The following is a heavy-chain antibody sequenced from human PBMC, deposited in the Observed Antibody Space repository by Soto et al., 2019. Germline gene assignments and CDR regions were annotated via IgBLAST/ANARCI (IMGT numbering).Heavy chain of an antibody. CDR3: ATFFLS. CDR2: ISQSGTT. Sequence: QVQLQESGPGLVKPSGTLSLTCTVSRGSISSRVWWTWVRQPPGKGLEWIGEISQSGTTNYNPSLKSRVTMSVDKSKNQFSLNLNSVTAAATAVYYCATFFLSWGQGTLVTVSS. J-gene: IGHJ5*02. D-gene: IGHD3-3*01. CDR1: RGSISSRVW. V-gene: IGHV4-4*02.